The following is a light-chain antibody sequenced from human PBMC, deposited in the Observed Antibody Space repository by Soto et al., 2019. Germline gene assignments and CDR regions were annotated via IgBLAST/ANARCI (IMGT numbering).Light chain of an antibody. Sequence: DIQMTQSPPSLAASVGDRVTITCQASQDLTNYLNWYQQKPGEAPKLLIYDTITLEEGVPSRFSGGGSGTDFTFTINGLQPEDAAIYSCQQYVNLPYTFGQVTKLEIK. J-gene: IGKJ2*01. CDR2: DTI. CDR3: QQYVNLPYT. CDR1: QDLTNY. V-gene: IGKV1-33*01.